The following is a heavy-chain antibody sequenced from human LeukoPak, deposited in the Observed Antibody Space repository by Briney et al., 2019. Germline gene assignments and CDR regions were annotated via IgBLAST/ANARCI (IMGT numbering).Heavy chain of an antibody. Sequence: SETLSLTCTVSGGSISSYYWSWIRQPPGKGLEWIGCIYYSGYTNYKSSLKSRVTISVDTSKNQFSLKLSSVTAADTAVYYCARGSATVLGPGHYYYYMDVWGKGTTVTVSS. V-gene: IGHV4-59*01. CDR3: ARGSATVLGPGHYYYYMDV. D-gene: IGHD3-16*01. CDR2: IYYSGYT. CDR1: GGSISSYY. J-gene: IGHJ6*03.